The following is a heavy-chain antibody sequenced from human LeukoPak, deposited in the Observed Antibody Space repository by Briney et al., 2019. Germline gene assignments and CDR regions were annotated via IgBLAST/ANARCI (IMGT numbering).Heavy chain of an antibody. CDR2: IDDDGRAT. D-gene: IGHD6-19*01. Sequence: GGSLRLSCEASGFIVSSYWMHWVRQAPGKGLVWVSRIDDDGRATAYADSVKGRFIISRDDAKNTVYLQMNSLRAEDTAMYYCIRSGGWPGFWGQGTLVTVSS. CDR3: IRSGGWPGF. J-gene: IGHJ4*02. V-gene: IGHV3-74*01. CDR1: GFIVSSYW.